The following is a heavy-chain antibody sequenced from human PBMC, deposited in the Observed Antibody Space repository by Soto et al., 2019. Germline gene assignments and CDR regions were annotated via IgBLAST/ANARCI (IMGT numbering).Heavy chain of an antibody. CDR1: GGSFSGSY. V-gene: IGHV4-34*01. CDR2: INHSGST. Sequence: PSETLSLTCAVHGGSFSGSYWSWIRQPPGKGLEWIGEINHSGSTNYSPSLKSRVTISVDTSKNQFSLKLSSVTAADTAVYYCARGNGAPAAMSYYYYYGMDVWGQGTTVTSP. J-gene: IGHJ6*02. CDR3: ARGNGAPAAMSYYYYYGMDV. D-gene: IGHD2-2*01.